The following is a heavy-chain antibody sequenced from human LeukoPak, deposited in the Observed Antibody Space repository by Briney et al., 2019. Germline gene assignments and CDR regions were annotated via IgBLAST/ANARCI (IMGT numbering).Heavy chain of an antibody. CDR2: INSDGSST. D-gene: IGHD3-22*01. V-gene: IGHV3-74*01. Sequence: GGSLRPSCAASGFTFSSYWMHWVRQAPGKGLVWVSRINSDGSSTNYADSVKGRFTISRDNAKNSLYLQMNSLRAEDTAVYYCASHPVTYYYDSSYAFDIWGQGTMVTVSS. J-gene: IGHJ3*02. CDR1: GFTFSSYW. CDR3: ASHPVTYYYDSSYAFDI.